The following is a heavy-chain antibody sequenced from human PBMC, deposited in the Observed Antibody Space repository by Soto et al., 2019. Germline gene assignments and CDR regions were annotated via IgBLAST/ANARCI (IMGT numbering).Heavy chain of an antibody. CDR1: GFTFTSYA. Sequence: GGSLRLSCAASGFTFTSYAMSWVRQAPGKGLEWVSAISGSGGSTYYADSVKGRFTISRDNSKNTLYLQMDSLRAEDTAVFYCAKGSAVAGTYHYHGMDVWGQGTTVTVSS. V-gene: IGHV3-23*01. CDR2: ISGSGGST. J-gene: IGHJ6*02. D-gene: IGHD6-19*01. CDR3: AKGSAVAGTYHYHGMDV.